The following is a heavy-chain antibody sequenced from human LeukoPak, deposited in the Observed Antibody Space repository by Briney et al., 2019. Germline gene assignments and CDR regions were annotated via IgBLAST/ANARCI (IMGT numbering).Heavy chain of an antibody. D-gene: IGHD4-23*01. CDR3: ARLLGNHSFDY. Sequence: PSETLSLTCTVSGGSISSYYWSWIRQPPGKGLEWIGYIYYSGSTYYNPSLKSRVTISVDTSKNQFSLKLSSVTAADTAVYYCARLLGNHSFDYWGQGTLVTVSS. CDR1: GGSISSYY. CDR2: IYYSGST. J-gene: IGHJ4*02. V-gene: IGHV4-59*04.